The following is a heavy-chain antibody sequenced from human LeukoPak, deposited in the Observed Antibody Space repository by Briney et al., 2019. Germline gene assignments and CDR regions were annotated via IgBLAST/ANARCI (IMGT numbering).Heavy chain of an antibody. D-gene: IGHD5-12*01. CDR2: ISYDGTYK. Sequence: GRSLRLSCAASGFTFSSYAIHWVRQAPGKGLEWVAFISYDGTYKYYGDSVKGRFTISRDNSKNTLYLQMGSLRVEDTAVYYCARGAIPYGYSGYDYHVYWGQGTLVTVSS. CDR1: GFTFSSYA. V-gene: IGHV3-30*15. J-gene: IGHJ4*02. CDR3: ARGAIPYGYSGYDYHVY.